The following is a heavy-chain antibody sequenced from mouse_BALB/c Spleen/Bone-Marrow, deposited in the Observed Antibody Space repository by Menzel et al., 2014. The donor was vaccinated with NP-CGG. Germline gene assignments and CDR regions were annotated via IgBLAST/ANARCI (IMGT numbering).Heavy chain of an antibody. V-gene: IGHV1S22*01. CDR3: TRGYYPYYYAMDY. D-gene: IGHD2-3*01. J-gene: IGHJ4*01. CDR1: GYTFTSYW. CDR2: IYPGSGST. Sequence: LQQSGSELVRPGASVKLSCKASGYTFTSYWMHWVKQRHGRGLEWIGNIYPGSGSTNYDEKFKSKGTLTVDTSSSTAYIHLSSLTSEDSAVYYCTRGYYPYYYAMDYWGQGTPVTVSS.